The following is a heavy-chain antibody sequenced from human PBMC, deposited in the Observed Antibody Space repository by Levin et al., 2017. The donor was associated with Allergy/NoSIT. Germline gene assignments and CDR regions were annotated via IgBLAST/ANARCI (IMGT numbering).Heavy chain of an antibody. D-gene: IGHD3-10*01. CDR1: GFIVSDSY. CDR3: ARGRVPNDY. Sequence: PSETLSLTCAASGFIVSDSYMSWIRQAPGKGLEWVSYISRGNSYTNYLDSVKGRFTISRDNAKNSLYLQMNSLRAEDTAIYYCARGRVPNDYWGQGTLVTVSS. V-gene: IGHV3-11*05. CDR2: ISRGNSYT. J-gene: IGHJ4*02.